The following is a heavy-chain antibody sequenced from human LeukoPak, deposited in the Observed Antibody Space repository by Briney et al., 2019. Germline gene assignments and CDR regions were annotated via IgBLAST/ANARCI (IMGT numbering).Heavy chain of an antibody. J-gene: IGHJ4*02. V-gene: IGHV1-18*01. CDR1: GYTFTSYG. Sequence: ASVKVSCKASGYTFTSYGISWVRQAPGQGLEWMGWISTYNGNTNYAQKLQGRVTMTTDTSTSTVYMELSSLRSEDTAVYYCARTYYYGSGSYHFDYWGQGTLVTVSS. CDR2: ISTYNGNT. D-gene: IGHD3-10*01. CDR3: ARTYYYGSGSYHFDY.